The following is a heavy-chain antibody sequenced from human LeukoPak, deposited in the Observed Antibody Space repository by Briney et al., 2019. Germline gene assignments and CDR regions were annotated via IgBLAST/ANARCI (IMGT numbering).Heavy chain of an antibody. J-gene: IGHJ4*02. Sequence: GGSLRLSCAASGFTVSSNYMSWVRQAPGKGLEWVSVIYSGGSTYYADSVKGRFTISRDNSKNTLYLQMNSLRAEDTAVYYCASVMVATKGSDYWGQGTLVTVSS. D-gene: IGHD5-12*01. CDR3: ASVMVATKGSDY. CDR2: IYSGGST. CDR1: GFTVSSNY. V-gene: IGHV3-66*01.